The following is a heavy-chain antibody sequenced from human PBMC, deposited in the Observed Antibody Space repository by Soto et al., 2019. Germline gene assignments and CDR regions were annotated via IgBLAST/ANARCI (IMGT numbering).Heavy chain of an antibody. D-gene: IGHD2-2*02. CDR2: IIPIFGTA. Sequence: SVKVSCKASGGTFSSYAINWVRQAPGQGLEWMGGIIPIFGTANYAQKFQGRVTITADESTSTAYMELSSLRSEDTAVYYCAREWSDGKGGPAAISGGMDVWGQGTTVTVSS. J-gene: IGHJ6*02. CDR1: GGTFSSYA. CDR3: AREWSDGKGGPAAISGGMDV. V-gene: IGHV1-69*13.